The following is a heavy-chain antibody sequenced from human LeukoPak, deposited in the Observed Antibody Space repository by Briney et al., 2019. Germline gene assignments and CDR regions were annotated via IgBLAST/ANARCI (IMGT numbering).Heavy chain of an antibody. D-gene: IGHD2-15*01. V-gene: IGHV4-59*01. CDR1: GGSISSYY. J-gene: IGHJ4*02. Sequence: PSETLSLTCTVPGGSISSYYWSWIRQPPGKGLEWIGYIYYSGSTNYNPSLKSRVTISVDTSKNQFSLKLSSVTAADTAVYYCARAPYWSYYFDYWGQGTLVTVSS. CDR2: IYYSGST. CDR3: ARAPYWSYYFDY.